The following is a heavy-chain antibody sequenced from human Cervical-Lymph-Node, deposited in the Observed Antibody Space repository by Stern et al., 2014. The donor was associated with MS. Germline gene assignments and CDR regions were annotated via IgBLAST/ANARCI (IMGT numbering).Heavy chain of an antibody. J-gene: IGHJ6*02. CDR3: ARELSGMYGMDV. Sequence: QVQLVQSGPGLVKPSQTLSLTCTVSGGSINNGDYYWSWVRQHPGKGLGWLGYIYYSGATYYNPSLKGRLTISVDTSKRHFSLKLTSVTAADTAVYYCARELSGMYGMDVWGQGTTVTVSS. CDR1: GGSINNGDYY. V-gene: IGHV4-31*03. CDR2: IYYSGAT. D-gene: IGHD1-1*01.